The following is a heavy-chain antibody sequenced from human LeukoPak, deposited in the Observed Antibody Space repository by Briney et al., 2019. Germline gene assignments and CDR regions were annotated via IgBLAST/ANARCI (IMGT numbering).Heavy chain of an antibody. CDR3: ARGRQNYDFWSGYYTGGNWFDP. D-gene: IGHD3-3*01. CDR2: IYTSGST. Sequence: SQTLSLTCTVSGASISSGSYYWSWIRQPAGKGLEWIGRIYTSGSTNYNPSLKSRVTISVDTSKNQFSLKLSSVTAADTAVYYCARGRQNYDFWSGYYTGGNWFDPWGQGTLVTVSS. V-gene: IGHV4-61*02. CDR1: GASISSGSYY. J-gene: IGHJ5*02.